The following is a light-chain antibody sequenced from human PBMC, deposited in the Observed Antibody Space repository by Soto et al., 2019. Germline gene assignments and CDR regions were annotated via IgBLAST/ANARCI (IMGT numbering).Light chain of an antibody. CDR3: RSHTGSKPQV. CDR2: EVS. J-gene: IGLJ7*01. CDR1: SSDVGRYNS. V-gene: IGLV2-14*01. Sequence: QSALTQPASVSGSPGQSITISCTETSSDVGRYNSVCWYQQHPGKAPKLMIYEVSNRPSGVSDRFSGSKSGNTASLPISGLQAEDEADYYCRSHTGSKPQVFGGGTQLTVL.